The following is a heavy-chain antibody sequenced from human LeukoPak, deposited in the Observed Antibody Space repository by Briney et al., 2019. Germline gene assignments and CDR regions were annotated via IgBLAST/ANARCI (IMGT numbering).Heavy chain of an antibody. CDR3: TRWFGHNMDV. D-gene: IGHD3-10*01. CDR2: IRSKAYGGTT. CDR1: GFTFGDYA. Sequence: GGSLRLSCTASGFTFGDYAKSWVRQAPGKGLEWVSFIRSKAYGGTTEYAASVKGRFTISRDDSKSIAYLQMNSLKTEDTAVYYCTRWFGHNMDVWGKGTTVTVSS. J-gene: IGHJ6*03. V-gene: IGHV3-49*04.